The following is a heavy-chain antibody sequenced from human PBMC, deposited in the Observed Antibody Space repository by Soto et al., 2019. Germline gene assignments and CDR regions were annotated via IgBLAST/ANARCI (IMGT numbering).Heavy chain of an antibody. J-gene: IGHJ6*02. CDR1: GGTFSSYA. CDR3: ARDKWIRRALYYYYYGMDV. CDR2: IIPIFGTA. D-gene: IGHD5-18*01. V-gene: IGHV1-69*13. Sequence: ASVKVSCKASGGTFSSYAISWVRQAPGQGLEWMGGIIPIFGTANYAQKFQGRVTITADESTSTAYMELSSLRSEDTAVYYCARDKWIRRALYYYYYGMDVWGQGTTVTV.